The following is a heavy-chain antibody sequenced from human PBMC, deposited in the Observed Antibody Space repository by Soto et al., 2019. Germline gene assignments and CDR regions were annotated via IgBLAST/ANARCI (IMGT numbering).Heavy chain of an antibody. V-gene: IGHV3-11*01. CDR3: ARDLGYYESDGYFDY. Sequence: GSLRLSCAASGFTFSDNYMSWIRQAPGKGLEWVSYISSSGSIIYYADSVKGRFTISRDNAKNSLYLQMSSLRAEDTAVYYCARDLGYYESDGYFDYWGQGALVTVSS. J-gene: IGHJ4*02. CDR1: GFTFSDNY. D-gene: IGHD3-22*01. CDR2: ISSSGSII.